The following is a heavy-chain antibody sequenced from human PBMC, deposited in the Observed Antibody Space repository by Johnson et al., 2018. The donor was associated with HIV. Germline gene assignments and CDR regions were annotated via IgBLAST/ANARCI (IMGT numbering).Heavy chain of an antibody. CDR1: GFTVSSNY. V-gene: IGHV3-66*01. CDR2: IYSGGST. CDR3: TTWGYGIGGAFDI. J-gene: IGHJ3*02. Sequence: EVQLVESGGGVVQPGTSLRLSCAASGFTVSSNYMSWVRQAPGKGLEWVSVIYSGGSTYYAYSVKGRFTISRANSKNTLYLQMNSLRAEDTAVYYCTTWGYGIGGAFDIWGQGTMVTVSS. D-gene: IGHD5-18*01.